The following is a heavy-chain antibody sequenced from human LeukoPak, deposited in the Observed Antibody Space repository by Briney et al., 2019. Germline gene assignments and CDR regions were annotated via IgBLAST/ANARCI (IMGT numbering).Heavy chain of an antibody. D-gene: IGHD2-15*01. V-gene: IGHV5-51*01. Sequence: GESLKISCKGSGYSFTTYWIAWVRQMPGKGLEWMGIIYPGDSDTRYSPSFQGQVTISADKSISTAFLQWSSLKASDTAMYYCARQQVAYYYYYGMDVWSKGTTVTVSS. CDR2: IYPGDSDT. J-gene: IGHJ6*04. CDR1: GYSFTTYW. CDR3: ARQQVAYYYYYGMDV.